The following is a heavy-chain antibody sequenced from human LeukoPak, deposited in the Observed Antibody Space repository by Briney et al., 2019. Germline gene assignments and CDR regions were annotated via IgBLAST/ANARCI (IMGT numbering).Heavy chain of an antibody. V-gene: IGHV4-4*09. CDR2: IYTSGST. CDR3: ARHPTLTSGGNFDY. J-gene: IGHJ4*02. Sequence: PSETLSLTCTVSGGSISSYYWSWIRQPPGKGLEWIGYIYTSGSTNYNPSLKSRVTISVDTSKNQFSLKLSSVIAADTAVYYCARHPTLTSGGNFDYWGQGTLVTVSS. D-gene: IGHD1-14*01. CDR1: GGSISSYY.